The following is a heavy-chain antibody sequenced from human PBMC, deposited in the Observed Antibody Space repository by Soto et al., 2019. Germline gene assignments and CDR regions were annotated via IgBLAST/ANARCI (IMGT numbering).Heavy chain of an antibody. CDR2: ISAYNGNT. D-gene: IGHD6-19*01. CDR1: GYTFTSYG. Sequence: GASVKVSCKASGYTFTSYGISWVRQAPGQGLEWMGWISAYNGNTNYAQKLQGGVTMTTDTSTSTAYMELRSLRSDDTAVYYCARAWWGIAVARTWFDPWGQGTLVTVSS. CDR3: ARAWWGIAVARTWFDP. V-gene: IGHV1-18*01. J-gene: IGHJ5*02.